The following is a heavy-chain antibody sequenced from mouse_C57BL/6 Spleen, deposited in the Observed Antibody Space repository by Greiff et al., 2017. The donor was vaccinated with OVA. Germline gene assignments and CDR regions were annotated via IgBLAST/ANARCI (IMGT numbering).Heavy chain of an antibody. V-gene: IGHV10-1*01. CDR2: IRSKSNNYAT. J-gene: IGHJ2*01. Sequence: EVQVVESGGGLVQPKGSLKLSCAASGFSFNTYAMNWVRQAPGKGLEWVARIRSKSNNYATYYADSVKDRFTISRDDSESMLYLQMNNLKTEDTAMYYCVRQGDYYGSSFPFDYWGQGTTLTVSS. CDR1: GFSFNTYA. D-gene: IGHD1-1*01. CDR3: VRQGDYYGSSFPFDY.